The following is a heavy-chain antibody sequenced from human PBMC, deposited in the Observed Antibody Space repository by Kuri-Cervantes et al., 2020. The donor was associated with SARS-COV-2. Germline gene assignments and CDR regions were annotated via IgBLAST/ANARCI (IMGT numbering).Heavy chain of an antibody. CDR1: GFSFNTYG. Sequence: GESLKISCAASGFSFNTYGMHWVRQAPGKGLEWVAFIRFDGNDKYYADSLKGRFTISRDNSKNTLYLQMNSLRAEDTAVYYCARDLAAVAGGGWFDPWGQGTLVTVSS. CDR3: ARDLAAVAGGGWFDP. J-gene: IGHJ5*02. D-gene: IGHD6-19*01. V-gene: IGHV3-30*02. CDR2: IRFDGNDK.